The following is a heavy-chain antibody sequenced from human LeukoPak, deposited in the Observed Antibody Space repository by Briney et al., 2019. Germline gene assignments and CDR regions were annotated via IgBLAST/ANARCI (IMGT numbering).Heavy chain of an antibody. J-gene: IGHJ2*01. CDR2: ISNNGDNA. CDR3: VRAVVTRWYFDL. D-gene: IGHD4-23*01. CDR1: GFSFSSYA. V-gene: IGHV3-64*02. Sequence: PGGSLRLSCAASGFSFSSYAMHWVRQAPGKGLEYVSAISNNGDNAYYADSMKARFTISRDNSRNTLFLQVENLTTADTASYYCVRAVVTRWYFDLWGRGTLVTVSS.